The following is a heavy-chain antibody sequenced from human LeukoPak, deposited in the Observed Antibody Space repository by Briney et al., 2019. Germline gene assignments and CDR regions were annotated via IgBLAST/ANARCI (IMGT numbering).Heavy chain of an antibody. CDR1: GFTFSSYA. Sequence: GGSLRLSCAASGFTFSSYAMHWVRQAPGKGLEWVAVISYDGSNKYYADSVKGRFTISRDNSKNTLYLQMNSLRAEDTAVYYCARARGYSGYADYWGQGTLVTVSS. V-gene: IGHV3-30-3*01. CDR2: ISYDGSNK. J-gene: IGHJ4*02. CDR3: ARARGYSGYADY. D-gene: IGHD5-12*01.